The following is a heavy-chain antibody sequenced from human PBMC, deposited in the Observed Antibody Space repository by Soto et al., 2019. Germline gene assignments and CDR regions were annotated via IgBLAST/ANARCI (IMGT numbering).Heavy chain of an antibody. CDR3: STGRSTYGLDT. J-gene: IGHJ5*02. D-gene: IGHD4-17*01. CDR2: IKQDGSEK. V-gene: IGHV3-7*03. Sequence: LRLSCAASGFTFSSYWMSRVRQAPGKGLEWVANIKQDGSEKYYVDSVKGRFTISRDNAKNSLYLQMNSLRAEDPAVYYCSTGRSTYGLDTWGQGTLVTVSS. CDR1: GFTFSSYW.